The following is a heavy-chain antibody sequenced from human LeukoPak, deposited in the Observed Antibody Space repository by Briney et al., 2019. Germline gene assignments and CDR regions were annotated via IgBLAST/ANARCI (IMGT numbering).Heavy chain of an antibody. V-gene: IGHV3-23*01. CDR1: GFTFSSYA. CDR2: ISGSGYST. J-gene: IGHJ4*02. CDR3: AKDLTKLLDPDY. D-gene: IGHD1-14*01. Sequence: GGSLRLSCAASGFTFSSYAMSWVRQAPGKGLEWVSTISGSGYSTYYADSVKGRFTISRDTSKNTLYLQMNSLRAEDTAVYYCAKDLTKLLDPDYWGQGTLVTVSS.